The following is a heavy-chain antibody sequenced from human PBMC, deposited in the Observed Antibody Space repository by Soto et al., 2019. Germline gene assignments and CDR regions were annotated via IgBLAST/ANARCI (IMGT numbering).Heavy chain of an antibody. CDR3: VRTSSY. V-gene: IGHV3-53*01. J-gene: IGHJ4*02. CDR2: IFGGGAT. CDR1: GFAVNSDY. D-gene: IGHD2-2*01. Sequence: SLRLSCAASGFAVNSDYMSWVRQAPGKGLEWVSVIFGGGATKYADSVKGRFTISRDNSKNTVFLQMNSLRAEDTAVYYCVRTSSYWGQGTRVTVSS.